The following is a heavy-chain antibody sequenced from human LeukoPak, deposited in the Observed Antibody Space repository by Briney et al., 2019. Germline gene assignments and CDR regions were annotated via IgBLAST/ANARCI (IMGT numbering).Heavy chain of an antibody. D-gene: IGHD6-13*01. V-gene: IGHV4-59*01. CDR1: GGSITSYY. J-gene: IGHJ4*02. CDR2: IYYRGST. Sequence: SETLSLTCTVSGGSITSYYWSWIRQSPGKGLEWIGDIYYRGSTNYNPSFKSRVSISVDTSKNQYSLKLSSVTAADTGVYYCAKGTSNWYNYFAYWGQGTLVTVSS. CDR3: AKGTSNWYNYFAY.